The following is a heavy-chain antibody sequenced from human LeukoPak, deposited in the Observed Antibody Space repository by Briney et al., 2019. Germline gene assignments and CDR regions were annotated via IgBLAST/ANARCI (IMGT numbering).Heavy chain of an antibody. CDR2: IYYSGST. CDR3: ARFDYYDSSGSL. J-gene: IGHJ4*02. V-gene: IGHV4-31*03. Sequence: PSETLSLTCTVSGGSISSGGYYWSWLRQHPGKGREWIGYIYYSGSTYYNPSLKSRVTISVDTSKNQFSLKLSSVTAADTAVYYCARFDYYDSSGSLWGQGTLVTVSS. D-gene: IGHD3-22*01. CDR1: GGSISSGGYY.